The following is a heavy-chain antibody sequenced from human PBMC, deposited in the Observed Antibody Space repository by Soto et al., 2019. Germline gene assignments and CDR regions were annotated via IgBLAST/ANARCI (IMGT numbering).Heavy chain of an antibody. Sequence: ASVKVSCKASGYTFTSYYMHWVRQAPGQGLEWMGIINPSGGSTSYAQKFQGRVTMTRDTSTSTVYMELSSLRSGDTAVYYCARDQALGYYGMDVWGQGTTVTVSS. J-gene: IGHJ6*02. V-gene: IGHV1-46*01. CDR2: INPSGGST. D-gene: IGHD3-16*01. CDR3: ARDQALGYYGMDV. CDR1: GYTFTSYY.